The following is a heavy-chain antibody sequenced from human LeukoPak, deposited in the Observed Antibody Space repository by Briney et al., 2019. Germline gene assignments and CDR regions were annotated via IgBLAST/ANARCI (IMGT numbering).Heavy chain of an antibody. CDR2: INPNSGGT. D-gene: IGHD3-3*01. J-gene: IGHJ6*02. V-gene: IGHV1-2*06. CDR3: ARSYPSGYYYYGMDV. CDR1: GYTFTGYY. Sequence: GASVKVSCKASGYTFTGYYMHWVRQAPGQGLEWMGRINPNSGGTNYAQKFQGRVTITRDTSISTAYMELSRLRSDDTAVYYCARSYPSGYYYYGMDVWGQGTTVTVSS.